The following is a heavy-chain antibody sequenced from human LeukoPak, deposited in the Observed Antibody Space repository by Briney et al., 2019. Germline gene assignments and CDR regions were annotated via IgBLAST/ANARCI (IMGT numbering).Heavy chain of an antibody. Sequence: EGSLRLSCAASGFTFSNYWMGWVRQAPGKGLEWVANIKQDGSEKRYVDPVKGRFTISRDNAKNSLYLQMNSLRAEDTAVYYCARAPATNEWRCMDYWGQGTLVTVPS. J-gene: IGHJ4*02. CDR3: ARAPATNEWRCMDY. D-gene: IGHD2-8*02. V-gene: IGHV3-7*01. CDR2: IKQDGSEK. CDR1: GFTFSNYW.